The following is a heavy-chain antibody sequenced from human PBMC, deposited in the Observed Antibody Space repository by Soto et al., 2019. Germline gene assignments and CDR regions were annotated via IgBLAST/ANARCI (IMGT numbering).Heavy chain of an antibody. CDR3: AKLRIEYGDLFDY. J-gene: IGHJ4*02. CDR2: ISGSGDST. Sequence: GGSLRLSCAVSGFTFSNYAMSWVRQAPGKWLEWVSGISGSGDSTYNADSVKGRFSISRDNSKNTLYLQMNSLRAEDTAVYYCAKLRIEYGDLFDYWGQGTLVTVSS. V-gene: IGHV3-23*01. CDR1: GFTFSNYA. D-gene: IGHD4-17*01.